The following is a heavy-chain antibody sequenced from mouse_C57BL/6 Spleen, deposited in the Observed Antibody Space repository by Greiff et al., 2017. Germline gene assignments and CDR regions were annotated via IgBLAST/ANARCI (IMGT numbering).Heavy chain of an antibody. CDR2: ILPGSGST. J-gene: IGHJ2*01. CDR1: GYTFTGYW. D-gene: IGHD1-1*01. CDR3: ARLDYYGSSYLYYFDY. Sequence: VQLQESGAELMKPGASVKLSCKATGYTFTGYWIEWVKQRPGHGLEWIGEILPGSGSTNYNAKFKGKATFTADTSSNTAYMQLSSLTTEDSAIYYCARLDYYGSSYLYYFDYWGQGTTLTVSS. V-gene: IGHV1-9*01.